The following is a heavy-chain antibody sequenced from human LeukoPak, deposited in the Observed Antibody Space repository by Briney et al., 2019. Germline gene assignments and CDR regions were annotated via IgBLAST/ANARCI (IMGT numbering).Heavy chain of an antibody. CDR3: ARDPPAVADSNDY. CDR2: IIPIFGTA. D-gene: IGHD6-19*01. CDR1: GGTFSSYA. V-gene: IGHV1-69*13. J-gene: IGHJ4*02. Sequence: SVKVSCKASGGTFSSYAISWVRQAPGQGLEWMGGIIPIFGTANFAQKFQGRVTITADESTSTAYMELSSLRSEDTAVYYCARDPPAVADSNDYWGQGTLVTVSS.